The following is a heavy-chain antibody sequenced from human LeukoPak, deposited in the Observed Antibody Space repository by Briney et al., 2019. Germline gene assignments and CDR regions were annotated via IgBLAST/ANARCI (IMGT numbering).Heavy chain of an antibody. Sequence: SETLSLTCSVSGGSIGSYYWSWIRQPAGKGLEWIGHIYTSGSTYYNPSLKSRVTMSVDTSKNQFSLKLSSVTAADTAMYYCARDKTQGYYYYNYVDVWGKGTTVTVSS. V-gene: IGHV4-4*07. CDR2: IYTSGST. CDR3: ARDKTQGYYYYNYVDV. CDR1: GGSIGSYY. J-gene: IGHJ6*03.